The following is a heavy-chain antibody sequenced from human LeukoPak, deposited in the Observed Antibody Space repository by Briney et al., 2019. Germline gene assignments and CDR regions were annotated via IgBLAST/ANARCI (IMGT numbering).Heavy chain of an antibody. CDR3: ARELVQIRRYFDY. V-gene: IGHV1-46*01. J-gene: IGHJ4*02. CDR2: INPSGGST. Sequence: GASVKVSCKPSGYTFTSYYMHWVRQPHGHGIEWMGIINPSGGSTSYAQKFQGRVTMTRDTSTSTVYMELSSLRSEDTAVYYCARELVQIRRYFDYWGQGTLVTVSS. CDR1: GYTFTSYY.